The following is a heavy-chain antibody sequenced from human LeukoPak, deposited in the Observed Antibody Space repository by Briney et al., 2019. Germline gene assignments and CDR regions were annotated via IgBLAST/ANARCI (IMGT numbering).Heavy chain of an antibody. CDR1: GGTFSSYA. V-gene: IGHV1-69*13. Sequence: ASVKVSCKASGGTFSSYAISWVRQAPGQGLEWMGGIIPIFGTANYAQKFQGRVTITADESTSTAYMELSSLRSEDTAVYYCAREAARPRGFDIWGQGTMVTVSS. CDR3: AREAARPRGFDI. J-gene: IGHJ3*02. D-gene: IGHD6-6*01. CDR2: IIPIFGTA.